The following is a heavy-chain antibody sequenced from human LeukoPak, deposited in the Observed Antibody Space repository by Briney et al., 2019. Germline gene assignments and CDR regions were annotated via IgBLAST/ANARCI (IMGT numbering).Heavy chain of an antibody. Sequence: SETLSLTCTVSGVSISSYYWSWIRQPPGKGLEWIGSMYYSGSTNYKPSLKSRVTISVDASKNQFSLKLSSVTAADTAVYYCARHAYYYDRSGSYEAFDIWGQGTMVTVSS. CDR2: MYYSGST. V-gene: IGHV4-59*08. J-gene: IGHJ3*02. CDR3: ARHAYYYDRSGSYEAFDI. CDR1: GVSISSYY. D-gene: IGHD3-22*01.